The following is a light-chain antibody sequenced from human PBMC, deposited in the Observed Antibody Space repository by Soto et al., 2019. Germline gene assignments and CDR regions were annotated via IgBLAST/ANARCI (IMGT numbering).Light chain of an antibody. CDR1: QSISSY. CDR3: QQSYSIPGT. Sequence: DIQMTQSPSSLSASVGDRVTITCRASQSISSYLNWYQQKPGKAPKLLIYAASSLQSGVPSRFSGSGSGTDFTLTISSLQPEDSATYYCQQSYSIPGTFGPGTKVDIK. V-gene: IGKV1-39*01. J-gene: IGKJ3*01. CDR2: AAS.